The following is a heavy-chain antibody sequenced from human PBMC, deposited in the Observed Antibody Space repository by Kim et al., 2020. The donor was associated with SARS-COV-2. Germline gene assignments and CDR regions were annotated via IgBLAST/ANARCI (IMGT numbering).Heavy chain of an antibody. CDR2: ISGSGGST. CDR1: GFTFSSYA. Sequence: GGSLRLSCAASGFTFSSYAMSWVRQAPGKGLEWVSAISGSGGSTYYADSVKGRFTISRDNSKNPLYLQMNSLRAEDTAVYYCARLIVVVVAASDYWGQGTLVTVSS. D-gene: IGHD2-15*01. V-gene: IGHV3-23*01. J-gene: IGHJ4*02. CDR3: ARLIVVVVAASDY.